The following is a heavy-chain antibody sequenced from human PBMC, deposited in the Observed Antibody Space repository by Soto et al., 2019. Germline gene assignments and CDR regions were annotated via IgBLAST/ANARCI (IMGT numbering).Heavy chain of an antibody. Sequence: QVHLQESGPGLVKPSETLSLNCSVSGDSITNSYWSWFRLPAGKGLEWIGRVYSNGNTIYNPSLKSRVTMSLDTSNNKFSLDLTSVTAADTAIYYCARARRMTRGVLLDYWGLGTLVTVSS. CDR3: ARARRMTRGVLLDY. CDR1: GDSITNSY. D-gene: IGHD3-10*01. CDR2: VYSNGNT. J-gene: IGHJ4*02. V-gene: IGHV4-4*07.